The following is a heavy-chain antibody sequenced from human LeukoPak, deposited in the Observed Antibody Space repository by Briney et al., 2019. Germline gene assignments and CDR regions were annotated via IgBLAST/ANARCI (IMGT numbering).Heavy chain of an antibody. V-gene: IGHV4-59*02. CDR1: RASVTTYY. J-gene: IGHJ4*02. CDR3: ARQGYSAYEILDY. CDR2: IYYSGST. Sequence: SETLSLTCTVSRASVTTYYWSWIRQPPGKGLEWIGYIYYSGSTSYNPSLKGRVTMSVDTSKNQFSLRLSSVTAADTAVYYCARQGYSAYEILDYWGQGTLVTVSS. D-gene: IGHD5-12*01.